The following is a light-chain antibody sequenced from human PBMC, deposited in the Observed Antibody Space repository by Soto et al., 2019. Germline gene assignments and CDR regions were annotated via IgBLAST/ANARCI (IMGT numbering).Light chain of an antibody. V-gene: IGKV3-20*01. CDR1: QSVPANF. J-gene: IGKJ2*01. CDR2: GAS. CDR3: QQYGRSQFT. Sequence: EIVLTQSPGTLSLSPGERATLSCRASQSVPANFLAWYQRKPGQAPRLLIYGASNRAADIPDRFNGSGSGTDFTLYINRLEPEDFGMYLCQQYGRSQFTFGQGNKLDIK.